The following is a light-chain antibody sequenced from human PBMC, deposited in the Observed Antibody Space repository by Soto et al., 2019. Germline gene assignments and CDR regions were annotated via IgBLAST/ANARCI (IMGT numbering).Light chain of an antibody. J-gene: IGKJ4*01. CDR2: DAS. CDR3: QQYDNLPPLT. CDR1: QDIRNY. V-gene: IGKV1-33*01. Sequence: DIQMTQSPSSLSASVGDRVTITCQASQDIRNYLNWYQQKPGKAPKLLIYDASNLETGVPSRFSGSASGTDFTLTISNLQPEDIATYYCQQYDNLPPLTFGGGTKVEIK.